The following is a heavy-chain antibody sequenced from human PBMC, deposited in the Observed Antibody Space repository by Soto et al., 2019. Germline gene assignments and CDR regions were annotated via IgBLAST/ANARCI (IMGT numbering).Heavy chain of an antibody. Sequence: ASVKVSCKASGYTFTSYDNNWVRQATGQGLEWMGWMNPNSGNTGYAQKFQGRVTMTRNTSISTAYMELSSLRSDDTAVYYCARGRPDYGVWSGYYFHYYYYGMDVGGQVTTVTVSS. CDR2: MNPNSGNT. D-gene: IGHD3-3*01. CDR1: GYTFTSYD. J-gene: IGHJ6*02. V-gene: IGHV1-8*01. CDR3: ARGRPDYGVWSGYYFHYYYYGMDV.